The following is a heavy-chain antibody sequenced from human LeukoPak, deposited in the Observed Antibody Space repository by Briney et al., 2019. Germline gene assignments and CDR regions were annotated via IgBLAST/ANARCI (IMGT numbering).Heavy chain of an antibody. CDR2: VSGSGGRT. J-gene: IGHJ4*02. D-gene: IGHD3-10*01. Sequence: GGSLRLSCAASGFTFSNYGMSWVRQSPGKGLEWVSRVSGSGGRTYYADSVKGRFTISRDNSKNTLSLQMNNLRADDTAVYYCAKSYASGSFYDYWGQGTLVTVSS. CDR3: AKSYASGSFYDY. V-gene: IGHV3-23*01. CDR1: GFTFSNYG.